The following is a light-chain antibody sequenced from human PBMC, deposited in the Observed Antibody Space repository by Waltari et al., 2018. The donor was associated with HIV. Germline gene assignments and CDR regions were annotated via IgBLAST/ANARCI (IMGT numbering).Light chain of an antibody. V-gene: IGKV1-13*02. Sequence: IQLTQSPSSLSASVGDRVTMTCRASRGIRSSLTWYQQKPGKAPNLLIYHASNLEDGVPSRFSGSGSGTDFTLTISSLQPEDFATYYCQQFNSYPPLTFGGGTKVEIK. CDR1: RGIRSS. CDR3: QQFNSYPPLT. J-gene: IGKJ4*01. CDR2: HAS.